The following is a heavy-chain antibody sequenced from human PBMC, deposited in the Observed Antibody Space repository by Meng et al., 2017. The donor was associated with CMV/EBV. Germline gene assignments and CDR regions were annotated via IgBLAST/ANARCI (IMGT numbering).Heavy chain of an antibody. CDR1: GGSISSYY. CDR2: IYYSGST. V-gene: IGHV4-59*01. J-gene: IGHJ6*02. D-gene: IGHD4-11*01. CDR3: ARDLGFGNYDFSTYYGMDV. Sequence: ESLKISCTVSGGSISSYYWSWIRQPPGKGLEWIGYIYYSGSTNYNPSLKSRVTISVDTSKNQFSLKLSSVTAADTAVYYCARDLGFGNYDFSTYYGMDVWGQRTTVTVSS.